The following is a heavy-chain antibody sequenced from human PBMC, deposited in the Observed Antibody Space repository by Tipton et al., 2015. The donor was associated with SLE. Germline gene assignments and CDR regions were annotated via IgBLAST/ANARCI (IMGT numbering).Heavy chain of an antibody. CDR2: ISSSSNFI. CDR1: GFTFSHYR. J-gene: IGHJ4*02. Sequence: SLRLSCAASGFTFSHYRLAWVRQAPGKGLEWISSISSSSNFIYYADSLKGRFTISRDNAKNSLYLQMNSLRAEDTAVYYCARGGSGKDGTKDYWGQGTLVTVSS. D-gene: IGHD3-10*01. V-gene: IGHV3-21*03. CDR3: ARGGSGKDGTKDY.